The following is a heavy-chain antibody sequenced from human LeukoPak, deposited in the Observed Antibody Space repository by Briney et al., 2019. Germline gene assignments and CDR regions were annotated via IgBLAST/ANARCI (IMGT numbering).Heavy chain of an antibody. CDR3: ARSSYYGSGSYYPPYYYYGMDV. CDR1: GYTFTGYY. CDR2: INPNSGGT. D-gene: IGHD3-10*01. Sequence: ASVKVSCKASGYTFTGYYMHWVRQAPGQGLEWMGWINPNSGGTNYAQKFQGRVTMTRDTSISTDYMELSRLRSDDTAVYYCARSSYYGSGSYYPPYYYYGMDVWGQGTTVTVSS. J-gene: IGHJ6*02. V-gene: IGHV1-2*02.